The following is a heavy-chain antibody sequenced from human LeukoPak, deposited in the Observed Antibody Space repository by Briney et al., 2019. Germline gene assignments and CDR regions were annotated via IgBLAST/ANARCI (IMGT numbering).Heavy chain of an antibody. V-gene: IGHV1-2*02. J-gene: IGHJ6*04. CDR2: MNPNSGGT. CDR3: ARGPYYYDFSGYGMHV. Sequence: GASVKLSCETSGYTFSGYYIHWVRQAPGQGLEWMGWMNPNSGGTNYAQKFQGRVTMTRDTSISTAYIELSTLTSDDTAVYYYARGPYYYDFSGYGMHVWGKGTTVTVSS. CDR1: GYTFSGYY. D-gene: IGHD3-22*01.